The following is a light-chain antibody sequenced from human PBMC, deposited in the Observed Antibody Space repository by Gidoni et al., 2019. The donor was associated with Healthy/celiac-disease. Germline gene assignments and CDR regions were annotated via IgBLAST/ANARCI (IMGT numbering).Light chain of an antibody. CDR3: AAWDDSLSGPV. J-gene: IGLJ3*02. V-gene: IGLV1-47*01. CDR1: SSNIGSNY. Sequence: QSVLTQPPSASGTPGQRVTISCSGSSSNIGSNYVYWYQQLPGTAPKLLIYRNNQRPSGVPDRFSGSKSGTSASLAISGLRSEDEADYYCAAWDDSLSGPVFGGGTKLTX. CDR2: RNN.